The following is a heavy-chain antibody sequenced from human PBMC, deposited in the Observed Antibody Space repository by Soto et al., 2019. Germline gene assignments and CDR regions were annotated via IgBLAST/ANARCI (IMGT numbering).Heavy chain of an antibody. Sequence: SETLSLTCAVYGGSFSGYYWSWIRQPPGKGLEWIGEINHSGSTNYNPSLKSRVTISVDTSKNQFSLKLSSVTAADTAVYYCARGQVLMVYAIGYYYGMDVWGQGTTVT. V-gene: IGHV4-34*01. CDR3: ARGQVLMVYAIGYYYGMDV. D-gene: IGHD2-8*01. CDR1: GGSFSGYY. J-gene: IGHJ6*02. CDR2: INHSGST.